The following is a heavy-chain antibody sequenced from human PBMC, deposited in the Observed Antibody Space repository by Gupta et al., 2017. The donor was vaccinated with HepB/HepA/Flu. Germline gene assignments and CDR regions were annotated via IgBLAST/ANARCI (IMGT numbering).Heavy chain of an antibody. CDR2: IKQDGSEK. D-gene: IGHD5-18*01. Sequence: EVQLMESGGGLVQPGGSLRLSCAASGFTFSSYWMSWVRQAPGKGLEWVANIKQDGSEKYYVDSMKGRFTISRDNAKNSLYLQMNSLRVEDTAVYYCARDKLMDTFTGTILEYWGQGNLVTVSS. CDR1: GFTFSSYW. CDR3: ARDKLMDTFTGTILEY. V-gene: IGHV3-7*01. J-gene: IGHJ4*02.